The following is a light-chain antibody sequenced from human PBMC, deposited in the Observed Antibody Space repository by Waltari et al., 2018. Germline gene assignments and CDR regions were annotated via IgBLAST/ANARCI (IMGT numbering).Light chain of an antibody. J-gene: IGLJ3*02. CDR3: ATWDGSVNGDWV. CDR2: RNN. Sequence: QSVLSQPPAASGTPGQRVPLAWSGPAPPIHPNSVHWYQHPPGPAPTPPLYRNNQRPSGVPDRFAGSKSGTSASLAISGLRSEDEALYYCATWDGSVNGDWVFGGGTKLTVL. CDR1: APPIHPNS. V-gene: IGLV1-44*01.